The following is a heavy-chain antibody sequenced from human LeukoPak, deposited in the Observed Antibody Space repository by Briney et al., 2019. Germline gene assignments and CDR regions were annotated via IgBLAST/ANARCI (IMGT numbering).Heavy chain of an antibody. J-gene: IGHJ4*02. CDR3: ARLYYYDSSGYYGAAFDY. V-gene: IGHV4-39*01. CDR1: GGSISSSSYY. CDR2: IYYSGST. Sequence: KPSETLSLTCTVSGGSISSSSYYWGWIRQPPGKGLEWIGSIYYSGSTYYNPSLKSRVTISVDTSKNQFSLKLSSVTAADTAVYYCARLYYYDSSGYYGAAFDYWGQGTLVTVSS. D-gene: IGHD3-22*01.